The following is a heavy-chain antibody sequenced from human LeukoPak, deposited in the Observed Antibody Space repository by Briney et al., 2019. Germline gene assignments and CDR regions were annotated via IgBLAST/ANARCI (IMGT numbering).Heavy chain of an antibody. CDR2: INAGNGNT. J-gene: IGHJ6*02. CDR1: GYTFTSYA. CDR3: ASEASLYYSSSSRVYYYYYYGMDV. Sequence: GASVKVSCKASGYTFTSYAMHWVRQAPGQRLGWMGWINAGNGNTKYSQKFQGRVTITRDTSASTAYMELSSLRSEDTAVYYCASEASLYYSSSSRVYYYYYYGMDVWGQGTTVTVSS. D-gene: IGHD6-6*01. V-gene: IGHV1-3*01.